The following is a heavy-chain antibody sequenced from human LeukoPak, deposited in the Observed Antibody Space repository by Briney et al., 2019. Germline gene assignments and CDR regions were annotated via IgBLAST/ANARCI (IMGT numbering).Heavy chain of an antibody. D-gene: IGHD4-17*01. CDR2: IYWDDDK. V-gene: IGHV2-5*02. Sequence: ESGPTLVKPTQTLTLTCTFPGFPLSTRGVGVGWIRQPPGKALEWLSLIYWDDDKRYSPSLKSRLTITKDTSKNQVVLTMTNMDPVDTATYYCAHSGLITTVWLYMFDYWGQGTLVTVSS. J-gene: IGHJ4*02. CDR3: AHSGLITTVWLYMFDY. CDR1: GFPLSTRGVG.